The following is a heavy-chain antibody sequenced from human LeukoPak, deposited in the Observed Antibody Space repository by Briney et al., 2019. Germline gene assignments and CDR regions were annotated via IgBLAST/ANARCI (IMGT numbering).Heavy chain of an antibody. CDR2: ISSNGGST. CDR1: GFTFSSYA. Sequence: GGSLRLSCAASGFTFSSYAMHWVRQAPGKGLEYVSAISSNGGSTYYANSVKGRFTISRDNSKNTLYLQMGSLRAEDMAVYYCARSQRLWFGESDAFDIWGQGTMVTVSS. V-gene: IGHV3-64*01. J-gene: IGHJ3*02. CDR3: ARSQRLWFGESDAFDI. D-gene: IGHD3-10*01.